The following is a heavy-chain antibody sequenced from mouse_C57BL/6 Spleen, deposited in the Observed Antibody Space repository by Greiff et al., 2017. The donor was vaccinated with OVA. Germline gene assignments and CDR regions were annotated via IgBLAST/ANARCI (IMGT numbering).Heavy chain of an antibody. V-gene: IGHV1-22*01. CDR3: ARHYDYDGLRAMDY. CDR2: INPNNGGT. Sequence: EVQLQQSGPELVKPGASVKMSCKASGYTFTDYNMHWVKQSHGKSLEWIGYINPNNGGTSYNQKFKGKATLTVNKSSSTAYMELRSLTSEDSAVYYCARHYDYDGLRAMDYWGQGTSVTVSS. CDR1: GYTFTDYN. J-gene: IGHJ4*01. D-gene: IGHD2-4*01.